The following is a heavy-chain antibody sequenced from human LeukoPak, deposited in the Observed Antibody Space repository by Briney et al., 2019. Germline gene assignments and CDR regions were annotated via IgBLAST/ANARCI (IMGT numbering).Heavy chain of an antibody. CDR2: MNQDGSEK. CDR1: GFTFSDSW. D-gene: IGHD3-16*01. CDR3: ATYTHWVAGDV. J-gene: IGHJ6*02. Sequence: GGSLRLSCAASGFTFSDSWMSWVPQAPGNGLERVANMNQDGSEKDYVDSVKGRFTIFRDNARNSLYLQMGSLRAEDTAVYYCATYTHWVAGDVWGQGTTVTVSS. V-gene: IGHV3-7*01.